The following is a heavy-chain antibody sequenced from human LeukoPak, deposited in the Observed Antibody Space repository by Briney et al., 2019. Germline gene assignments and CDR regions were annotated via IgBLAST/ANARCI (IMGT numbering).Heavy chain of an antibody. D-gene: IGHD4-17*01. CDR2: ISISGDTT. V-gene: IGHV3-23*01. CDR1: GFTFSSHA. CDR3: ANEIRPNDY. J-gene: IGHJ4*02. Sequence: GGSLRLSCVASGFTFSSHAMTWVRQAPGKGLEWVSAISISGDTTYYADAVKGRFTISRDNSKNTVYLQMNSLRAEDTAVYYCANEIRPNDYWGQGTLVTVPS.